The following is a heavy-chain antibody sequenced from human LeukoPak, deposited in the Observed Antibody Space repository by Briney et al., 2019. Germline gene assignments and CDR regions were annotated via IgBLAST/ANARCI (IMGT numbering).Heavy chain of an antibody. CDR2: IIPIFGTA. V-gene: IGHV1-69*05. CDR3: AREDYGDQNSAFDI. Sequence: SVKVSCKASGGTFSSYAISWVRQAPGQGLEWMGRIIPIFGTANYAQKFQGRVTITTDESTSTAYMELSSLRSEDTAVYYCAREDYGDQNSAFDIWGQGTMVTVSS. D-gene: IGHD4-17*01. J-gene: IGHJ3*02. CDR1: GGTFSSYA.